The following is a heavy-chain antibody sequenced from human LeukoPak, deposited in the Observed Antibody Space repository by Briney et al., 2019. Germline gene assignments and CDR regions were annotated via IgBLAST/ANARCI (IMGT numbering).Heavy chain of an antibody. Sequence: SVKVSCKASGGTFSSYAISWVRQAPGQGLEWMGRIIPILGIANYAQKFQGRVTITADKSTSTAYMELSSLRSEGTAVYYCARGTMVRGVSYYDMDVWGQGTTVTVSS. D-gene: IGHD3-10*01. J-gene: IGHJ6*02. CDR3: ARGTMVRGVSYYDMDV. CDR1: GGTFSSYA. V-gene: IGHV1-69*04. CDR2: IIPILGIA.